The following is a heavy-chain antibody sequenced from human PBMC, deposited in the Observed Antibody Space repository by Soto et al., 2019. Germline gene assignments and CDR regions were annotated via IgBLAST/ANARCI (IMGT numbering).Heavy chain of an antibody. J-gene: IGHJ4*02. Sequence: EVQLVESGGGLVQPGGSLRLSCAASGFTFSHYWMTWVRQAPGKGLEWVANMKEDGSEKNYVDSVKGRFTISRDNAKNSLYLQMNSLRAEDTAMYYCARGGSEIDYWGQGTLVTVSS. D-gene: IGHD3-16*01. V-gene: IGHV3-7*01. CDR1: GFTFSHYW. CDR3: ARGGSEIDY. CDR2: MKEDGSEK.